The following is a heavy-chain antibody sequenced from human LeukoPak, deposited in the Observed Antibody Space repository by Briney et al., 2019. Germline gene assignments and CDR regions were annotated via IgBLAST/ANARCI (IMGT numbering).Heavy chain of an antibody. J-gene: IGHJ5*02. CDR1: GLTVSSND. CDR2: IYSGGST. Sequence: PGGSLRLSCAASGLTVSSNDMSWVREAPGKGLEWGSVIYSGGSTDYTDPVKGRFTISRDKSKNTLYVQMNSLRAEDTAVYYCARGPRGFDPWGQGTLGTVSS. CDR3: ARGPRGFDP. V-gene: IGHV3-53*01.